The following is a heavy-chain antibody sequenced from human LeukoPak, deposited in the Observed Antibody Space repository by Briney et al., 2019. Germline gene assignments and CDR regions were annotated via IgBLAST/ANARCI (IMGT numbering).Heavy chain of an antibody. Sequence: GGSLRLSCAASGFAFSSYGMHWVRQAPGKGLEWVAVIWYDGSNKYYADSVKGRFTISRDNSKNTLYLQMNSLRAEDTAVYYCAKVSTEDYYYGMDVWGQGTTVTVSS. D-gene: IGHD4-17*01. CDR1: GFAFSSYG. CDR3: AKVSTEDYYYGMDV. V-gene: IGHV3-30*02. J-gene: IGHJ6*02. CDR2: IWYDGSNK.